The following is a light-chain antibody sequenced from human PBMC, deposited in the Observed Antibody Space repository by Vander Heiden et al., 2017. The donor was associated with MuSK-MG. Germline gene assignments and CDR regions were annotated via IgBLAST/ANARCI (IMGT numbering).Light chain of an antibody. V-gene: IGKV3-20*01. J-gene: IGKJ2*01. CDR3: QWEGGSAPDT. CDR1: QAVSSSY. Sequence: DIVLTHSPGTLSLSPVARATPPCRASQAVSSSYLAWYQHKPGQAPRVVIYGASSRATCIPDRFSGSGYRIYVTLTIGRPEPEGIAGYSCQWEGGSAPDTFGQGTKLEIK. CDR2: GAS.